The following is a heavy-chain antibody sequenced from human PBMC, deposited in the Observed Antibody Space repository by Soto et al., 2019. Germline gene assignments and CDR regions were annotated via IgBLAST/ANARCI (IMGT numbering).Heavy chain of an antibody. CDR3: ASQRYYDSSGYYNGHFDY. V-gene: IGHV4-30-4*01. J-gene: IGHJ4*02. Sequence: QVQLQESGPGLVKPSQTLSLTCTVSGGSISSGDYYWSWIRQPPGKGLEWIGYIYYSGGTYYNPSLTSRVTISVDTSKNQFALKLSSVTAADTAVYYCASQRYYDSSGYYNGHFDYWGQGTLVTVSS. CDR2: IYYSGGT. D-gene: IGHD3-22*01. CDR1: GGSISSGDYY.